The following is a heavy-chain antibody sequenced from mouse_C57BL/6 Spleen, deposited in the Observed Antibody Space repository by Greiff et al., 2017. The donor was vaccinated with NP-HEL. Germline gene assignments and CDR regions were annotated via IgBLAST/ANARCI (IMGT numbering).Heavy chain of an antibody. Sequence: QVQLQQPGAELVKPGASVKMSCKASGYTFTSYCITWVKQRPGQGLEWIGDIYPGSGSTNYNEKFKSKATLTVDTSSSTAYMQLSSLTSEDSAVYYCARGNFRYFDVWGTGTTVTVSS. CDR3: ARGNFRYFDV. CDR1: GYTFTSYC. J-gene: IGHJ1*03. CDR2: IYPGSGST. V-gene: IGHV1-55*01.